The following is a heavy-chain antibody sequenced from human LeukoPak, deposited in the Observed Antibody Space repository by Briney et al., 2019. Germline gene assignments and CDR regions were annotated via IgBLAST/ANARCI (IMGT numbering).Heavy chain of an antibody. V-gene: IGHV3-74*01. D-gene: IGHD4-17*01. CDR3: ARDFAGDRDY. CDR1: GFIFRNYW. CDR2: INPNGITT. J-gene: IGHJ4*02. Sequence: PGGSLRLSCAASGFIFRNYWMHWVRRAPGKGLLWVARINPNGITTTYTDSVKGRFTISRDNAKNTLYLQMNSLRVEDTAVYYCARDFAGDRDYWGQGTLVTVSS.